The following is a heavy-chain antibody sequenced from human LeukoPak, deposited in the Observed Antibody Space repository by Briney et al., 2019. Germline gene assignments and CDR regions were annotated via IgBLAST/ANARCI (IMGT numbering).Heavy chain of an antibody. V-gene: IGHV3-23*01. Sequence: HPGGSLRLSCAASGFTFSSYGMHWVRQAPGKGLEWVSGISPSGDITYYADSVKGRFTISRDNSKNTLYLEVISLTAEDTAVYYCAKDDAWLRFGEWSQGTLVTVSS. D-gene: IGHD3-10*01. CDR3: AKDDAWLRFGE. J-gene: IGHJ4*02. CDR2: ISPSGDIT. CDR1: GFTFSSYG.